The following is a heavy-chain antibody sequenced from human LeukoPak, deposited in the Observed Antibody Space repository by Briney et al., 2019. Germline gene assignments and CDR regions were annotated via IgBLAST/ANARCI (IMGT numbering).Heavy chain of an antibody. D-gene: IGHD3-10*01. CDR2: IYQSGST. CDR3: ARFAHDYYGSGSYYDYYYGMDV. CDR1: GGSISSGGYS. J-gene: IGHJ6*02. Sequence: PSETLSLTCAVSGGSISSGGYSWSWIRQPPGKGLEWIGYIYQSGSTYYNPSLKSRVTISVDRSKNQFSLKLSSVTAADTAVYYCARFAHDYYGSGSYYDYYYGMDVWGQGTTVTVSS. V-gene: IGHV4-30-2*01.